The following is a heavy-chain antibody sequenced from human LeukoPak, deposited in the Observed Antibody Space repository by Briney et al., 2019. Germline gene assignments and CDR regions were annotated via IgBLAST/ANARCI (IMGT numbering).Heavy chain of an antibody. V-gene: IGHV3-21*04. CDR3: ARDPAPYASSWYGGLNY. D-gene: IGHD6-13*01. J-gene: IGHJ4*02. CDR1: GFTFSSYS. Sequence: TGGSLRLFCAASGFTFSSYSMNWVRQAPGKGLEWVSSISSSSSYIYYADSVKGRFTVSRDNAKNSLYLQMDSLRAEDTAVYYCARDPAPYASSWYGGLNYWGQGTLVTVSS. CDR2: ISSSSSYI.